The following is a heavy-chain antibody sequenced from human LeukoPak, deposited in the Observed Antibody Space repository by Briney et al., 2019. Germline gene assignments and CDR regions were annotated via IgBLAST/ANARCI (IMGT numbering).Heavy chain of an antibody. J-gene: IGHJ4*02. CDR3: AREGDGLAADKGGIDY. CDR1: GYTFTSYG. Sequence: ASVKVSCKASGYTFTSYGISWVRQAPGQGLEWMGWISAYNGNTNYAQKLQGRVTMTTDTSTSTAYMELRSLRSDDTAVYYCAREGDGLAADKGGIDYWGQGTLVTVSS. D-gene: IGHD6-13*01. CDR2: ISAYNGNT. V-gene: IGHV1-18*01.